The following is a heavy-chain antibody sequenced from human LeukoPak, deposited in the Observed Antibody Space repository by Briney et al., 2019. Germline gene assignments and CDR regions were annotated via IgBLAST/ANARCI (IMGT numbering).Heavy chain of an antibody. D-gene: IGHD3-22*01. J-gene: IGHJ4*02. CDR3: ATGGVHYYDSSADY. V-gene: IGHV3-21*01. CDR1: GFTFTNNF. Sequence: GGSLRLSCAASGFTFTNNFMSWVRQAPGKGLEWVSSITTSSSYIYYADSVKGRFTISRDNAKNSLYLQMNSLRGEDTAVYYCATGGVHYYDSSADYWGQGTLVTVSS. CDR2: ITTSSSYI.